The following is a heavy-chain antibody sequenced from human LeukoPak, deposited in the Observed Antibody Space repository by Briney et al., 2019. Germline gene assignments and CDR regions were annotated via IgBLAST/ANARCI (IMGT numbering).Heavy chain of an antibody. J-gene: IGHJ4*02. D-gene: IGHD3-10*01. V-gene: IGHV3-7*01. CDR3: AKDLISPRSVGSSEKLDY. Sequence: GGSLRLSCAASGFTFSSYWMSWVRQAPGKGLEWVANIKQDGSEKYYVDSVKGRFTISRDNAKNSLYLQMNSLRPEDTAIYYCAKDLISPRSVGSSEKLDYWGQGTLVTVSS. CDR2: IKQDGSEK. CDR1: GFTFSSYW.